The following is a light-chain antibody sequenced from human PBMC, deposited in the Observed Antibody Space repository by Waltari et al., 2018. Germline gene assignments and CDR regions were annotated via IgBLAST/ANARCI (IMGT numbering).Light chain of an antibody. CDR3: SSDAVSNNFYD. V-gene: IGLV2-8*01. J-gene: IGLJ1*01. CDR2: EVS. CDR1: GSGGS. Sequence: QSALTQPPSASGSPGQSVTIFCTGTGSGGSVSWYPQHPGNAPKRMIYEVSKRPSGVPDRFSGSKSGNTASLTVSGLQAEDEGDYYCSSDAVSNNFYDFGSGTKVTVL.